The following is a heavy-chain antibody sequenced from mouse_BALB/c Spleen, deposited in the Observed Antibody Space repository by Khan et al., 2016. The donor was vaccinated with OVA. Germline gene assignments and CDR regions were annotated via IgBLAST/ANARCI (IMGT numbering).Heavy chain of an antibody. D-gene: IGHD3-2*02. V-gene: IGHV1-76*01. CDR2: IYPGTDNT. CDR1: GYIFTSYW. Sequence: QVQLQQSGAELVRPGASVKLSCKTSGYIFTSYWIHWVKQRSGQGLEWIARIYPGTDNTYYNEKLKDRATLTAERSSSTAYMQLRSLKSEDSAVYFCAREEALYYFDYWGQGTTLTVSS. CDR3: AREEALYYFDY. J-gene: IGHJ2*01.